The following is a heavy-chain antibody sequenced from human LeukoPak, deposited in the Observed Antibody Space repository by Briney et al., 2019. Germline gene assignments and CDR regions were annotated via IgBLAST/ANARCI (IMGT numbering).Heavy chain of an antibody. D-gene: IGHD7-27*01. V-gene: IGHV3-33*06. CDR2: IWYDGSNK. Sequence: GGSLRLSCAASGFTFSSYGMHWVRQAPGKGLEWVAVIWYDGSNKYYADSVKGRFTISRDNSKNTLYLQMNSLRAEDTAVYYCAKDGGLWVSAHWGDSWGRGTLVTVSS. CDR3: AKDGGLWVSAHWGDS. J-gene: IGHJ4*02. CDR1: GFTFSSYG.